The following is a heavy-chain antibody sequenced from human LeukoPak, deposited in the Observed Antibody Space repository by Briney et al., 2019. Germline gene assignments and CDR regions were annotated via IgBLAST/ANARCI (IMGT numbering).Heavy chain of an antibody. J-gene: IGHJ4*02. Sequence: SETLSLTCSVSGGSISSSNDYGGWIRQPPGKGLEWIGSMFYSGNTYYNPSLKSRLTISVDTSKNQFSLKLNSVTAADTAVYYCARSQTSGRTYGGQGTLVTVSS. V-gene: IGHV4-39*01. D-gene: IGHD1-1*01. CDR2: MFYSGNT. CDR3: ARSQTSGRTY. CDR1: GGSISSSNDY.